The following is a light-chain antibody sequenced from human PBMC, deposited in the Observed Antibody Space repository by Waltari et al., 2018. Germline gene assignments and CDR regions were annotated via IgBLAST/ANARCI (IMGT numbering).Light chain of an antibody. CDR1: SSNIGNNY. Sequence: QSVLTQPPSVSAAPGQRVTISCSGGSSNIGNNYVSWYRTFPGTAPKLLIYEDSERPSGIPGRFSRSKSGTSATLDTTGLQAGDEADYYCGTWDSSLSGAVFGGGTHLTVL. CDR3: GTWDSSLSGAV. V-gene: IGLV1-51*02. CDR2: EDS. J-gene: IGLJ7*01.